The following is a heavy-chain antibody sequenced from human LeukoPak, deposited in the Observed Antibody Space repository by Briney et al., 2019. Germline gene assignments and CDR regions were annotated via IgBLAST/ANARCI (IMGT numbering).Heavy chain of an antibody. V-gene: IGHV3-23*01. CDR1: GFTFSSYW. CDR2: ITGSGDST. Sequence: GGSLRLSCAASGFTFSSYWMSWVRQAPGKGLEWVSAITGSGDSTSYADSAKGRFTISRDNSRNTLHLQMNSLRAEDTAVYYCAEDWGGYGSGTYYPVFWGQGTLVTVSS. D-gene: IGHD3-10*01. J-gene: IGHJ4*02. CDR3: AEDWGGYGSGTYYPVF.